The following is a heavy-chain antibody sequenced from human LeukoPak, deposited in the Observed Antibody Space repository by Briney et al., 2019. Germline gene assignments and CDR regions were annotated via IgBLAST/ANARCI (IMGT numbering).Heavy chain of an antibody. V-gene: IGHV3-21*01. J-gene: IGHJ3*02. CDR1: EFTFSSYS. Sequence: GGSLRLSCAASEFTFSSYSMNWVRQAPGKGLEWVSSISSSSSYIYYADSVKGRFTISRDNAKNSLYLQMNSLRAEDTAVYYCARDGEAHAFNIWGQGTMVTVSS. CDR2: ISSSSSYI. CDR3: ARDGEAHAFNI.